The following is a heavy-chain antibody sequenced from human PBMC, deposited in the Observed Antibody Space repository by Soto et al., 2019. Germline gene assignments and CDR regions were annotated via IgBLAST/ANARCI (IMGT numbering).Heavy chain of an antibody. CDR2: INPSGGST. D-gene: IGHD3-22*01. J-gene: IGHJ4*02. CDR3: ARVPPDYYDSSGYSSYYFDY. V-gene: IGHV1-46*01. CDR1: GYTFTSCY. Sequence: GASVKVSCKASGYTFTSCYMHWVRQAPGQGLEWMGIINPSGGSTSYAQKFQGRVTMTRDTSTSTVYMELSSLRSEDTAVYYCARVPPDYYDSSGYSSYYFDYWGQGTLVTVSS.